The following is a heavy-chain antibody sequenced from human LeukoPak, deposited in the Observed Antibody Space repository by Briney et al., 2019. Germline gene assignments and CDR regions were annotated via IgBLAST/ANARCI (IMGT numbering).Heavy chain of an antibody. CDR3: ARAFYSSSSGGGNYFDY. J-gene: IGHJ4*01. Sequence: ASVKVSCTPSGYTFTSFDINWVRQAPGQGLEWMGYLNPNNGTTGYAQKFQGRVTLTRDTSRGTAYMEVNSLKSDDTAIYSCARAFYSSSSGGGNYFDYWGLGTMVTVSS. D-gene: IGHD6-6*01. V-gene: IGHV1-8*01. CDR2: LNPNNGTT. CDR1: GYTFTSFD.